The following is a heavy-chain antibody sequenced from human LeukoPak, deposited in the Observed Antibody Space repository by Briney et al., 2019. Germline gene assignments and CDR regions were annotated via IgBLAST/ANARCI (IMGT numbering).Heavy chain of an antibody. CDR2: ISPYNGNT. Sequence: ASVKVSCKGSGYTFTNYHITWVRQAPGQGLEWMGWISPYNGNTNYAQNLQGRVTMTTDTSTRTAYMELRSLRSDDTAVYYCARGDISWFDPWGQGTLVTVSS. V-gene: IGHV1-18*01. J-gene: IGHJ5*02. D-gene: IGHD3-9*01. CDR3: ARGDISWFDP. CDR1: GYTFTNYH.